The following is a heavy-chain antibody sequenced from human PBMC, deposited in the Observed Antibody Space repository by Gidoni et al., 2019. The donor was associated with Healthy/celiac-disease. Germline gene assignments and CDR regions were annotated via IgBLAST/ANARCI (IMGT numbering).Heavy chain of an antibody. J-gene: IGHJ4*02. Sequence: EVQLLESGGGLVQPGGSLRLPCAASGFTFSSYAMSWVRQAPGKGLEWVSAISGSGGSTYYADSVKGRFTISRDNSKNTLYLQMNSLRAEDTAVYYCAKLGGYYYGSGSYRVPYWGQGTLVTVSS. CDR2: ISGSGGST. CDR1: GFTFSSYA. D-gene: IGHD3-10*01. CDR3: AKLGGYYYGSGSYRVPY. V-gene: IGHV3-23*01.